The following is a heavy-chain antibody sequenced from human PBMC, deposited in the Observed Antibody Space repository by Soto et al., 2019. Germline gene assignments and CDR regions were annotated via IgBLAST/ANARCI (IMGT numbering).Heavy chain of an antibody. D-gene: IGHD3-22*01. CDR3: ARGDSSDYSTATPADY. CDR2: IYPTDSDT. CDR1: GDSLANYW. V-gene: IGHV5-51*01. J-gene: IGHJ4*02. Sequence: GESLKISCSGSGDSLANYWIGWVRQIPGKGLEWMGIIYPTDSDTRYSPSFQGQVTISADKSISTAYLQWNSLKASDTAIYFCARGDSSDYSTATPADYWGQGTLVTVSS.